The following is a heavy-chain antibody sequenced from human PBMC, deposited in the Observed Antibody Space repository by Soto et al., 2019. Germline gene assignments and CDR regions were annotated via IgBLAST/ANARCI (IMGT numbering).Heavy chain of an antibody. Sequence: QITLNESGPPVVNPTETLTLTCTFSGFSLTTSGVGVGWVRQSPGKAPEWLAFIYWDDDKRYSTSLKSRLTITKDTSKHQVVLTMANVDPADTATYYCAHRVLRAVFGLVTTTAIYFDFWGQGTPVVVSS. CDR2: IYWDDDK. CDR3: AHRVLRAVFGLVTTTAIYFDF. CDR1: GFSLTTSGVG. D-gene: IGHD3-3*01. V-gene: IGHV2-5*02. J-gene: IGHJ4*02.